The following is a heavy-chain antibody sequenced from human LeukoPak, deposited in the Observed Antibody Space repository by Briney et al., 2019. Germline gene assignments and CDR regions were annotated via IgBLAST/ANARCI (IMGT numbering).Heavy chain of an antibody. J-gene: IGHJ4*02. V-gene: IGHV3-30*18. D-gene: IGHD2-15*01. CDR2: ISYDGSNK. CDR1: GFTFSSYG. Sequence: GGSLRLSCAASGFTFSSYGMPWVRQAPGKGLEWVAVISYDGSNKYYADSVKGRFTISRDNSKNTLYLQMNSLRAEDTAVYYCAKDRGFIARWGQGTLVTVSS. CDR3: AKDRGFIAR.